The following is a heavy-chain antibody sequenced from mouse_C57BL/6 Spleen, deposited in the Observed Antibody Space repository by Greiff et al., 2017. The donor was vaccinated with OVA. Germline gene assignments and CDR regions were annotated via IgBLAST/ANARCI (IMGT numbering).Heavy chain of an antibody. Sequence: QVQLKQSGAELVKPGASVKISCKASGYAFSSYWMNWVKQRPGKGLEWIGQIYPGDGDTNYNGKFKGKATLTADKSSSTAYMQHSRLTSEDSAVYFCARPGDYAWFAYWGQGTLVTVSA. J-gene: IGHJ3*01. D-gene: IGHD2-4*01. CDR1: GYAFSSYW. V-gene: IGHV1-80*01. CDR2: IYPGDGDT. CDR3: ARPGDYAWFAY.